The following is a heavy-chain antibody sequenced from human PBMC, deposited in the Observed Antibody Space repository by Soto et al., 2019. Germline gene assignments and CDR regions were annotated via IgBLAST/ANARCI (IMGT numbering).Heavy chain of an antibody. CDR2: ISTDAIST. V-gene: IGHV3-74*01. CDR3: ARLPNKSPQN. CDR1: GFTFSSYW. J-gene: IGHJ1*01. Sequence: EVQLVESGGGLVKPGGSLRLSCAASGFTFSSYWMHWVRQAPGKGLVWVSSISTDAISTSYADPVKGRFTIARDNAKNTPYLQMTSVTAEDTAVYYCARLPNKSPQNWGQGTLAIVSP.